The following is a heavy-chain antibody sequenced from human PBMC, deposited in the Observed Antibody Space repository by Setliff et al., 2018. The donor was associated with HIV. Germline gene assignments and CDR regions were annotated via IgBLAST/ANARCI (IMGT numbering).Heavy chain of an antibody. CDR2: VTPDGGDK. V-gene: IGHV3-7*01. D-gene: IGHD3-22*01. Sequence: GGSLRLSCAASGFTFSSYGMHWVRQAPGKGLEWVASVTPDGGDKYYANSMRGRFTISRDNAKNSLYLQMNSLRAEDTAVYYCARDTDYDSSGYYSHYFDYWGQGTLVTVSS. J-gene: IGHJ4*02. CDR3: ARDTDYDSSGYYSHYFDY. CDR1: GFTFSSYG.